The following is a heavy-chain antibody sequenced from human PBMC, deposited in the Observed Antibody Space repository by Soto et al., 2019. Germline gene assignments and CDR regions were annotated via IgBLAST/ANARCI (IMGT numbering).Heavy chain of an antibody. Sequence: PGGSLRLSCEASGFTFSSYGMHWVRQAPGKGLEWVAFISYDGNNKYYADSVKGRFTISRDNSKNTVYLQMNSLRPGDKAVYYCAREMIPMIMGGICDMDVWGQGTTVTVSS. CDR2: ISYDGNNK. CDR1: GFTFSSYG. D-gene: IGHD3-22*01. CDR3: AREMIPMIMGGICDMDV. J-gene: IGHJ6*01. V-gene: IGHV3-30*03.